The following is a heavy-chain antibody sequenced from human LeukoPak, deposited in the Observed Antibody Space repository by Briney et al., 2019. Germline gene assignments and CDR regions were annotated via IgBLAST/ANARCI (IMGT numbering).Heavy chain of an antibody. J-gene: IGHJ4*02. CDR1: GGTFSSYA. Sequence: SVKVSCKASGGTFSSYAISWVRQAPGQGLEWMGGIIPIFGTANYAQKFQGRVTITADESTSTAYMELSSLRSEDTAVYYCARAGLYYDSSGPTTTPDYWGQGTLVTVSS. D-gene: IGHD3-22*01. V-gene: IGHV1-69*13. CDR2: IIPIFGTA. CDR3: ARAGLYYDSSGPTTTPDY.